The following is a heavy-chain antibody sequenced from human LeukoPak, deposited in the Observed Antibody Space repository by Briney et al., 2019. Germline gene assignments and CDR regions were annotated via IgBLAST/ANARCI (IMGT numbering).Heavy chain of an antibody. Sequence: ASVKVSCKASGGTFGSFTITWVRQAPGQGLEWMGGIIPIFDTPIYAQKFQGRVTINADESTSTAYMEMSSLRSEDTAAYYCARDAGRPFEYYYYYYMDVWGKGTTVTASS. CDR2: IIPIFDTP. D-gene: IGHD3-9*01. V-gene: IGHV1-69*13. CDR1: GGTFGSFT. CDR3: ARDAGRPFEYYYYYYMDV. J-gene: IGHJ6*03.